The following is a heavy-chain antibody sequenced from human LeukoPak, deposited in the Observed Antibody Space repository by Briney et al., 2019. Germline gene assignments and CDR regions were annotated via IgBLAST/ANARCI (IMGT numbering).Heavy chain of an antibody. D-gene: IGHD3-3*02. V-gene: IGHV4-39*01. CDR2: IYYSGST. J-gene: IGHJ5*02. CDR3: ASLGPIYGGWFDP. CDR1: GGSISSSSYH. Sequence: SETLSLTCTVSGGSISSSSYHWGWIRQPPGKGLEWIGSIYYSGSTYYNPSLKSRVTISVDTSKNQFSLKLSSVTAADTAVYYCASLGPIYGGWFDPWGQGTLVTVSS.